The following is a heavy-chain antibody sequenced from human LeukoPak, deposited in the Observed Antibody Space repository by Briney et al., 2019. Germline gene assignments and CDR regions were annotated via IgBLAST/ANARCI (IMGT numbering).Heavy chain of an antibody. CDR3: ARERRFTGSGAEYFQH. CDR2: ISAYNGNT. J-gene: IGHJ1*01. CDR1: GYTFTSYG. Sequence: GASVKVSCKASGYTFTSYGISWVRQAPGQGLEWMGWISAYNGNTNYAQKLQGRVTMTTDTSTSTVYMELSSLRSEDTAVHYCARERRFTGSGAEYFQHWGQGTLVTVSS. D-gene: IGHD1-26*01. V-gene: IGHV1-18*01.